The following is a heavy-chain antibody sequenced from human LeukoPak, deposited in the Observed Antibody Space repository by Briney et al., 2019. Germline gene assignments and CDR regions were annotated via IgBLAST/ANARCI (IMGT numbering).Heavy chain of an antibody. V-gene: IGHV4-30-4*01. CDR2: IYYSGST. D-gene: IGHD3-22*01. CDR3: ARGGRHYYDSSGCIDY. CDR1: GGSISSGDYY. J-gene: IGHJ4*02. Sequence: SETLSLTCTVSGGSISSGDYYWSWIRQPPGKGLVWMGYIYYSGSTYYNPSLKSRVTISVDTSKNQFSLKLSSVTAADTAVYYCARGGRHYYDSSGCIDYWGQGTLVTVSS.